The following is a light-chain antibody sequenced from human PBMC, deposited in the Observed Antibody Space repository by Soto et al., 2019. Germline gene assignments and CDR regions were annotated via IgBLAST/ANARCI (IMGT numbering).Light chain of an antibody. CDR1: NIGSKG. V-gene: IGLV3-21*04. J-gene: IGLJ2*01. CDR2: SDT. CDR3: QVWDSGSAHVV. Sequence: SSELTQPHSVSVAPGKTASISCGGNNIGSKGVHWYQQKPGQAPVLVIYSDTDLPPVIPERFSGSNSANLATLTISRVEAGDEDDYYCQVWDSGSAHVVFGGGTQLTVL.